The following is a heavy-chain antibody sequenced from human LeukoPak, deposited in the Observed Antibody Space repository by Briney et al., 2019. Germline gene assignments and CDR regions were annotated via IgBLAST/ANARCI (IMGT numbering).Heavy chain of an antibody. CDR2: MSDSGTNT. CDR1: GFTFSTYG. CDR3: ARDLSGLKQLDFDY. Sequence: GGSLRLSCGASGFTFSTYGMTWVRQAPGKGLEWVSGMSDSGTNTYYADSVKGRFTISRDNSKNTLYLQMNSLRAEDTAVYYCARDLSGLKQLDFDYWGQGTLVTVSS. J-gene: IGHJ4*02. D-gene: IGHD6-6*01. V-gene: IGHV3-23*01.